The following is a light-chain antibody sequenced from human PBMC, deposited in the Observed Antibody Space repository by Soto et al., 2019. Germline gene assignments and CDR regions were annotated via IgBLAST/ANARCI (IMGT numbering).Light chain of an antibody. CDR3: QPYWRSPYT. CDR1: QSVLFSSNNQNY. J-gene: IGKJ2*01. CDR2: WAS. V-gene: IGKV4-1*01. Sequence: DIVMTQSPDSLAVSLGERATINCKSSQSVLFSSNNQNYLAWYQHKAGQPPKLLIYWASTRESGVPDRFSGSGSGTDFTLTISSLQAEDVAVYYCQPYWRSPYTFGQGTKVEIK.